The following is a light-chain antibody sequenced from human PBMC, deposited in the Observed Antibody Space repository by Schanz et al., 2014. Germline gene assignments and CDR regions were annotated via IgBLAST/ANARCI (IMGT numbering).Light chain of an antibody. V-gene: IGKV3D-20*02. J-gene: IGKJ4*01. Sequence: EIVLTQSPGTLSLSPGASATLSCRASQTINSNYLAWYKQKPGQAPRLLIFGASRRATGIPDRFSGSGSGTDFTLTISSLEPEDFAVYYCQQRSNWPLTFGGGTKVEIK. CDR3: QQRSNWPLT. CDR2: GAS. CDR1: QTINSNY.